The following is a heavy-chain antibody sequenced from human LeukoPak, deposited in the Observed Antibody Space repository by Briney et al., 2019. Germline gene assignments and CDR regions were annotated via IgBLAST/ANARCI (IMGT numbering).Heavy chain of an antibody. V-gene: IGHV1-2*06. J-gene: IGHJ4*02. Sequence: ASVKVSCTASGYTLTDYYMHWVRQAPGQGLEWMGRINPNSGGTNYAQKFQGRVTMTRDTSISTVYMELSRLRSDDTAVYYCARVGYYESSGYYEYWGXGTLVTVSS. D-gene: IGHD3-22*01. CDR3: ARVGYYESSGYYEY. CDR2: INPNSGGT. CDR1: GYTLTDYY.